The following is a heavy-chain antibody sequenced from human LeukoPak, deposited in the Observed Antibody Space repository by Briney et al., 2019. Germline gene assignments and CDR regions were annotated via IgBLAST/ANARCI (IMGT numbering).Heavy chain of an antibody. Sequence: PGGSLRFSCAASGFTFSSYGMSWVRQAPGKGLEWVSGINWNGGSTGYADSVKGRFTISRDNAKNSLYLQMNSLRAEDTAVYYCARDGRFIVGATDYWGQGTLVTVSS. CDR2: INWNGGST. CDR1: GFTFSSYG. J-gene: IGHJ4*02. CDR3: ARDGRFIVGATDY. D-gene: IGHD1-26*01. V-gene: IGHV3-20*04.